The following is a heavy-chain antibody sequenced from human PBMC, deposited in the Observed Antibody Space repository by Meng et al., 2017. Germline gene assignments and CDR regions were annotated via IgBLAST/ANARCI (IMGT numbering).Heavy chain of an antibody. D-gene: IGHD3-10*02. CDR1: GFTFSGSA. Sequence: GESLKISCAASGFTFSGSAMHWVRQASGKGLEWVGRIRSKANSYATAYAASVKGRFTISRDDSKNTAYLQMNSLRAEDTAVYYCARVRYGRATRGAFDIWGQGTMVTVSS. CDR3: ARVRYGRATRGAFDI. V-gene: IGHV3-73*01. CDR2: IRSKANSYAT. J-gene: IGHJ3*02.